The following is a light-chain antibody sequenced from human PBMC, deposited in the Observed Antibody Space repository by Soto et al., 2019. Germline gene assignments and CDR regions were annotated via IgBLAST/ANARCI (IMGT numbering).Light chain of an antibody. Sequence: QSVLTQPPSVSGAPGQRVTISCTGSRSNIGAGYDVHWYQQLPGTAPKLLIYGVVRWPSGVPDRFSGSKSGNTASLTISGLQAEDEADYFCCSYAGGYTYLFGTGTKVTVL. V-gene: IGLV1-40*01. CDR2: GVV. J-gene: IGLJ1*01. CDR3: CSYAGGYTYL. CDR1: RSNIGAGYD.